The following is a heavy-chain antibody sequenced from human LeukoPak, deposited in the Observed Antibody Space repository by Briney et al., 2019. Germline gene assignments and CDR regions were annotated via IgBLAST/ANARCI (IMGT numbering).Heavy chain of an antibody. CDR3: AKGGMVAAILGY. D-gene: IGHD2-15*01. Sequence: PGGSLRLSCAASGFTFSSYGMHWVRQAPGKGLEWVAVIWYDGSNKYCADSVKGRFTISRDNSKNTLYLQMNSLRAEDTAVYYCAKGGMVAAILGYWGQGTLVTVSS. V-gene: IGHV3-33*06. CDR1: GFTFSSYG. J-gene: IGHJ4*02. CDR2: IWYDGSNK.